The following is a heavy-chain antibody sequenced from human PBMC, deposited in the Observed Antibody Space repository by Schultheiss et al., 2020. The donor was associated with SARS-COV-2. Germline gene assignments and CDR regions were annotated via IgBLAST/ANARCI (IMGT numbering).Heavy chain of an antibody. V-gene: IGHV3-74*01. CDR2: INSDGSST. CDR1: GFTFSSYW. CDR3: ARACSSTSCSLYYYYGMDV. J-gene: IGHJ6*02. Sequence: GGSLRLSCAASGFTFSSYWMHWVRQAPGKGLVWVSRINSDGSSTSYADSVKGRFTISRDNAKNTLYLQMNSLRAEDTAVYYCARACSSTSCSLYYYYGMDVWGQGTTVTVSS. D-gene: IGHD2-2*01.